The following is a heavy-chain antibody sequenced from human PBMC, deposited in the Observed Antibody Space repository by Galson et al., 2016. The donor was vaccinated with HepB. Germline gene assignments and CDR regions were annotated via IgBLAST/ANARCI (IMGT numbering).Heavy chain of an antibody. D-gene: IGHD2-15*01. V-gene: IGHV1-69*13. CDR3: ASTYCTGGSCLLTWFDS. CDR2: IIPTFATV. Sequence: SVKVSCKASGGTLRNYAISWVRQAPGQGLEWVGGIIPTFATVDYAQKLRGRVALSADDSTSLVYLELSSLRSEDTAVYYCASTYCTGGSCLLTWFDSWGQGTLVTVSS. CDR1: GGTLRNYA. J-gene: IGHJ5*01.